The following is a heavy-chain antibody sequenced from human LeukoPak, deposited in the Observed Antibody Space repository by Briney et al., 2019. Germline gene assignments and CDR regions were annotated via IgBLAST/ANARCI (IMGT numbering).Heavy chain of an antibody. J-gene: IGHJ5*02. CDR3: AREGTAGTNLNWFDP. Sequence: PSGTLSLTCTVSGGSISSYYWSWIRQPPGKGLEWIGYISYSGSTNFNPSLKSRVTISVDTSKNQFSLKLSSVTAADTAVCYCAREGTAGTNLNWFDPWGQGTLVTVSS. D-gene: IGHD1-1*01. CDR2: ISYSGST. CDR1: GGSISSYY. V-gene: IGHV4-59*01.